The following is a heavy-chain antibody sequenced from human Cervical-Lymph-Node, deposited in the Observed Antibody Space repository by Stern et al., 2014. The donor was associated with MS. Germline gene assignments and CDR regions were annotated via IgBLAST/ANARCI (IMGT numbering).Heavy chain of an antibody. CDR1: GFTFDDYA. CDR2: IRWNSGSI. D-gene: IGHD6-25*01. V-gene: IGHV3-9*01. CDR3: AKDSVGWYSSAGGVFDY. J-gene: IGHJ4*02. Sequence: EVQLVESGGGLVQPGRSLRLSCAASGFTFDDYAMHWVRQAPGKGLEWVLGIRWNSGSIGYADSVKGRFTISRDNAKTSLYLQMSSLRAEDTALYYCAKDSVGWYSSAGGVFDYWGQGTLVTVSS.